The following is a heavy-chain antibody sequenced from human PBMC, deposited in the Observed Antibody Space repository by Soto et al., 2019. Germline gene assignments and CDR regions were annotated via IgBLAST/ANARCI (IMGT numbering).Heavy chain of an antibody. J-gene: IGHJ6*02. D-gene: IGHD3-10*01. CDR2: ISAYNGNT. CDR3: ARFKEVRGVIITLPTSYGMDV. CDR1: GYTFTSYG. V-gene: IGHV1-18*01. Sequence: ASVKVSCKASGYTFTSYGISWVRQAPGQGLEWMGWISAYNGNTNYAQKLQGRVTMTTDTSTSTAYMELSRLRSDDTAVYYCARFKEVRGVIITLPTSYGMDVWGQGTTVTVSS.